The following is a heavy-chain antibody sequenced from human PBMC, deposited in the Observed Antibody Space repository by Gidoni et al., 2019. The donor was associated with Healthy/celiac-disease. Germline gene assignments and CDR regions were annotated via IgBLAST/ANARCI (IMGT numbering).Heavy chain of an antibody. J-gene: IGHJ4*02. D-gene: IGHD4-17*01. CDR3: ARPYGGNSGGNNYYFDY. V-gene: IGHV4-34*01. Sequence: QVQLQQWGAGLLKPSETLSLTCAVYGGSFCGYYWSWIRQPPGKGLEWIGEINNSGSTNYNPSLKSRVTISVDTSKNQFSLKLSSVTAADTAVYYCARPYGGNSGGNNYYFDYWGQGTLVTVSS. CDR2: INNSGST. CDR1: GGSFCGYY.